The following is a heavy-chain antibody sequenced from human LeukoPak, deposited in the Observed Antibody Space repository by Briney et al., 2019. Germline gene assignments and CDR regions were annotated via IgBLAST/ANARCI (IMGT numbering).Heavy chain of an antibody. Sequence: GASVKVSCKASGGTFSSYAISWVRQAPGQGPEWMGGIIPIFGTANYAQKFQGRVTITTDESTSTAYMELSSLRSEDTAVYYCARSATGTTFWFDPWGQGTLVTVSS. CDR1: GGTFSSYA. V-gene: IGHV1-69*05. CDR2: IIPIFGTA. D-gene: IGHD1-7*01. CDR3: ARSATGTTFWFDP. J-gene: IGHJ5*02.